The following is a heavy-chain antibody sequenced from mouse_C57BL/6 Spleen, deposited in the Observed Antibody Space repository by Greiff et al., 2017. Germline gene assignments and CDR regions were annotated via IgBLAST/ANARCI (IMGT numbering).Heavy chain of an antibody. Sequence: QVQLQQPGAELVKPGASVQLSCKASGYTFTSYWMHWVKQRPGQGLEWIGMIHPNSGSTNYNEKFKSKATLTVDKSSSTAYMQLSSLTSEDSAVYYCALITTVVDYFDYWGQGTTLTVSS. V-gene: IGHV1-64*01. CDR2: IHPNSGST. CDR3: ALITTVVDYFDY. J-gene: IGHJ2*01. D-gene: IGHD1-1*01. CDR1: GYTFTSYW.